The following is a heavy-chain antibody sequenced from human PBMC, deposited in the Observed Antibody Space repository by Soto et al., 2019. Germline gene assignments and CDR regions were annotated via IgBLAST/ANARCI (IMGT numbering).Heavy chain of an antibody. CDR1: GYSFTSYW. Sequence: GESLKISCKGSGYSFTSYWIGWVCQMPGKGLEWMGIIYPGDSDTRYSPSFQGQVTISADKSISTAYLQWSSLKASDTAMYYCARSRYYYGSGKAPYYFDYWGQGNLVTVSS. J-gene: IGHJ4*02. D-gene: IGHD3-10*01. CDR3: ARSRYYYGSGKAPYYFDY. V-gene: IGHV5-51*01. CDR2: IYPGDSDT.